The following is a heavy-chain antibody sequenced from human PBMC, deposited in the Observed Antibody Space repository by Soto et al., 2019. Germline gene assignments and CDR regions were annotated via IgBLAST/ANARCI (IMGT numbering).Heavy chain of an antibody. CDR2: INRSGGET. CDR3: AKGSASSRPYYFDY. D-gene: IGHD2-2*01. Sequence: PGGSLRLSCAASRFTFSCYWMSWVRQAPGKGLEWVAEINRSGGETYHVDSVKGRFTISRDNTKNALYMQMNSLRAEDTAVYFCAKGSASSRPYYFDYWGQGTLVTVSS. J-gene: IGHJ4*02. CDR1: RFTFSCYW. V-gene: IGHV3-7*03.